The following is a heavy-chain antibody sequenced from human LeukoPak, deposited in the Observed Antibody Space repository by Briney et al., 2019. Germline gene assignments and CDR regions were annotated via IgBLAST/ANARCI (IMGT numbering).Heavy chain of an antibody. V-gene: IGHV4-34*01. CDR3: ARAPRLTPIAAAGKGNWFDP. D-gene: IGHD6-13*01. Sequence: PSETLSLTCAVYGGSFSGYYWSWIRQPPGKGLEWIGEINHSGSTNYNPSLKSRVTISVDTSKNQFSLKLSSVTAADTAVYYCARAPRLTPIAAAGKGNWFDPWGRGTLVTVSS. CDR1: GGSFSGYY. CDR2: INHSGST. J-gene: IGHJ5*02.